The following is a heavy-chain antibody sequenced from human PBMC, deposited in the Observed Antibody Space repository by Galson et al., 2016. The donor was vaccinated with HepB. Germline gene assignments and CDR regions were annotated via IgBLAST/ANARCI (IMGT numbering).Heavy chain of an antibody. D-gene: IGHD6-19*01. CDR2: ISSSGSNR. J-gene: IGHJ2*01. V-gene: IGHV3-11*01. CDR3: ARIDSSGWKYWYFDL. Sequence: SLRLSCAASGFTFRDQYMAWIRQAPGKGLEWISYISSSGSNRYYADSVKGRFSISRDNAKNLLSLQMDSLGGEDTAVYYCARIDSSGWKYWYFDLWGHGTLVTVS. CDR1: GFTFRDQY.